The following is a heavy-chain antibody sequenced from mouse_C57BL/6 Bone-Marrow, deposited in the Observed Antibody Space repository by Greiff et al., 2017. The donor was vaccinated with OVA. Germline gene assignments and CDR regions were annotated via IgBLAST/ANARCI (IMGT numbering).Heavy chain of an antibody. D-gene: IGHD2-1*01. CDR2: IGPETGGT. CDR3: TNGNSLYAMDY. J-gene: IGHJ4*01. V-gene: IGHV1-26*01. Sequence: EVQLQKSGTELVKPGASVKISCKASGYTVTDYYMNWVKQSHGKSLEWVGGIGPETGGTAYNQKFKGKAILTADKSSSTAYMELRSLTSEDSAVYYCTNGNSLYAMDYWGQGTSVTVSS. CDR1: GYTVTDYY.